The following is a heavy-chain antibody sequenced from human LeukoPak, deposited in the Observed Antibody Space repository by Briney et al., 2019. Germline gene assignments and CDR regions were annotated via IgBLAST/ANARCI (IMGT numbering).Heavy chain of an antibody. D-gene: IGHD2-15*01. CDR3: VRDGMGAIVDDY. V-gene: IGHV3-74*01. CDR2: IKGDGSST. Sequence: GGSLRLSCAASGFTFSGYWMHWVRQAPGTGLVWVSHIKGDGSSTSYADSVKGRFTISRDNAKNTLYLQMNSLRAEDTAVYYCVRDGMGAIVDDYWGQGTLVTVSS. CDR1: GFTFSGYW. J-gene: IGHJ4*02.